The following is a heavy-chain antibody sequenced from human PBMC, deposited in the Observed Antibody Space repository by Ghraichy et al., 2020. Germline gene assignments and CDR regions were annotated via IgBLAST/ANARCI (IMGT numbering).Heavy chain of an antibody. Sequence: SETLSLTCAVYGGSFSGYYWNWIRQPPGKGLEWIGEINHSGSTNYNPSLKSRVTISVDTSKNQFSLKLNSVTAADRAVYYCASGAQGNVEMATRLHDWFDPWGQGTLVTVSS. D-gene: IGHD5-24*01. CDR2: INHSGST. CDR1: GGSFSGYY. V-gene: IGHV4-34*01. J-gene: IGHJ5*02. CDR3: ASGAQGNVEMATRLHDWFDP.